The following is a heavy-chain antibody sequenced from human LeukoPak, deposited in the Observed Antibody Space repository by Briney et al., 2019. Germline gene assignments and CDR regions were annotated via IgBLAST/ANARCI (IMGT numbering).Heavy chain of an antibody. CDR3: ARLVYSGSAEFDY. D-gene: IGHD1-26*01. J-gene: IGHJ4*02. V-gene: IGHV5-51*01. CDR1: GYSFTSYW. Sequence: GESLKISCKGSGYSFTSYWIGWVRQMPGKGLEWMGIIYPGDSETKYRPSFQGQVTISADKSNNIAYLQWSSLKASDSAIYYCARLVYSGSAEFDYWGQGTLVTVSS. CDR2: IYPGDSET.